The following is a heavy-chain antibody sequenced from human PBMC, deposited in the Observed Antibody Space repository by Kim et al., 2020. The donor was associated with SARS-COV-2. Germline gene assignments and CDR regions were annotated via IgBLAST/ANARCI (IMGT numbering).Heavy chain of an antibody. D-gene: IGHD3-10*01. CDR1: GYTFTSYY. Sequence: ASVKVSCKASGYTFTSYYMHWVRQAPGQGLEWMGIINPSGVSTSYAQKFQGRVTMTRDTSTSTVYMELSSLRSEDTAVYYCAREAPVQSLWFGESYYYYYMDVWGKGTTVTVSS. CDR2: INPSGVST. CDR3: AREAPVQSLWFGESYYYYYMDV. J-gene: IGHJ6*03. V-gene: IGHV1-46*01.